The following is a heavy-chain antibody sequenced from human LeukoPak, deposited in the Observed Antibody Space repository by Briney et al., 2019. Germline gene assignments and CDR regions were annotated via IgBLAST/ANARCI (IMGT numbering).Heavy chain of an antibody. CDR2: IYTGGST. CDR3: ARDIFSSVATYYFDY. J-gene: IGHJ4*02. V-gene: IGHV3-53*01. D-gene: IGHD2-2*01. CDR1: GFTVSSNH. Sequence: GRSLRLSCAASGFTVSSNHMSWVRQAPGKGLEWVSLIYTGGSTYYADSVKGRFTISRDNSKNTLYLQMNSLRAEDTAVYYCARDIFSSVATYYFDYWGQGTLVTVSS.